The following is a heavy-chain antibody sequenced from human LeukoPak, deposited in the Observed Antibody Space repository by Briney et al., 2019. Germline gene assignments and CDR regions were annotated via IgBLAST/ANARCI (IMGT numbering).Heavy chain of an antibody. D-gene: IGHD6-13*01. CDR1: GYTFTSYG. CDR2: ISAYNDNT. CDR3: ARDQNVGQLVQKF. V-gene: IGHV1-18*04. J-gene: IGHJ4*02. Sequence: ASVKVSCKASGYTFTSYGISWVRQAPGQGLEWMGWISAYNDNTYFAQKLQDRVTMTTDTSTNTAYMELRSLRFDDTAVYYCARDQNVGQLVQKFWGQGTLVTVSS.